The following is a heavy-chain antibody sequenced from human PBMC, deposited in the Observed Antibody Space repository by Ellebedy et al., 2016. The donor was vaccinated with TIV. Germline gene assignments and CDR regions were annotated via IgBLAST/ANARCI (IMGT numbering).Heavy chain of an antibody. CDR2: TYYSGST. CDR3: ARHEAYYYNSGNYFTGNFDY. V-gene: IGHV4-39*01. Sequence: PSETLSLTCTVSGGPISGSSYYWGWIRQPPGTGLEWIGSTYYSGSTYFNPSLKSRVIIFVDTSKNQFSLQLSFVTAADTAVYYCARHEAYYYNSGNYFTGNFDYWGQGALVTVSS. J-gene: IGHJ4*02. CDR1: GGPISGSSYY. D-gene: IGHD3-10*01.